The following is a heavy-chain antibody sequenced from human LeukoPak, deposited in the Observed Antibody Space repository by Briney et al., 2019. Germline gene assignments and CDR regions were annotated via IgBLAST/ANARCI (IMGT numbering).Heavy chain of an antibody. Sequence: GGCLRLSCAASGFTFSSYTMNWVRQPPGKRLERVSSISGSSSKIYYADPVKGRFTISRDNAKDSLYLQMNSLRADDTAVYYCARDAYGDYGFDYWGQGILVTVSS. J-gene: IGHJ4*02. CDR1: GFTFSSYT. CDR2: ISGSSSKI. CDR3: ARDAYGDYGFDY. D-gene: IGHD4-17*01. V-gene: IGHV3-21*01.